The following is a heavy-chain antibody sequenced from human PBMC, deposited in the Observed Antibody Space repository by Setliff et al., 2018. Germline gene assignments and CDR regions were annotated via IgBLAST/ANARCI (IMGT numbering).Heavy chain of an antibody. J-gene: IGHJ3*02. CDR1: GVSINSGHY. Sequence: PSETLSLTCGVSGVSINSGHYWGWIRQPPGKGLERIVTMSHRGRTYYNPSLESRVTMSLDTSKNQFSLRLTYVAAADTAVYYCATPRRDDLDTPFDTFDIWGQGTMVTVSS. CDR2: MSHRGRT. V-gene: IGHV4-38-2*01. CDR3: ATPRRDDLDTPFDTFDI. D-gene: IGHD3-3*01.